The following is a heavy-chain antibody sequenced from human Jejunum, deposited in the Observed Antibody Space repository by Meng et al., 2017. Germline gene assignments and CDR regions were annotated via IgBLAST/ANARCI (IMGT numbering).Heavy chain of an antibody. CDR1: GVCFRSSW. D-gene: IGHD1-1*01. V-gene: IGHV3-74*01. Sequence: ELPVVESGGGSVPLWGHLGLSCEASGVCFRSSWIHRCGKTPGKGVVLVARINCDERTICNADTLKARFTVSRDNSKNTLYLQMNSPRAEDTAISYCASGGNYYLDYWGQGTLVTVSS. J-gene: IGHJ4*02. CDR3: ASGGNYYLDY. CDR2: INCDERTI.